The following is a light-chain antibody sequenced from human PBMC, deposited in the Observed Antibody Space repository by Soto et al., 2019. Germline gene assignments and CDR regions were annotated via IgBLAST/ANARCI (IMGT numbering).Light chain of an antibody. J-gene: IGKJ1*01. CDR2: DAS. CDR1: QSVSSY. V-gene: IGKV3D-15*01. CDR3: QQYNNWPRT. Sequence: EIVMTQSPTILSVSPGERATLSCRASQSVSSYLAWYQQKPGQAPRLLIYDASNRATGIPARFSGSGSGTEFTLTIRSLQSEDFGVYYCQQYNNWPRTFGQGTKVDIK.